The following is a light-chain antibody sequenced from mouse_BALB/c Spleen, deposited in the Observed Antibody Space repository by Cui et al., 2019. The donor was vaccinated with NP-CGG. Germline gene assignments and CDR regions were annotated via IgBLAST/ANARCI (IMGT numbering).Light chain of an antibody. V-gene: IGLV1*01. CDR1: TGAVTTSNY. CDR3: ALWYSNHWV. Sequence: QAVVTQESALTTSPGETVTLTCRPSTGAVTTSNYANWVQEKPDHFFTSLIGGTNNRVPGVPARFSGSLIGDKAALTITGAQTEDEAIYFCALWYSNHWVFGGGTKLTVL. CDR2: GTN. J-gene: IGLJ1*01.